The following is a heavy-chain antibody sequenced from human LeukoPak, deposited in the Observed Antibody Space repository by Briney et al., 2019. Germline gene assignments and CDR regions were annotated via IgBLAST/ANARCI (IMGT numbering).Heavy chain of an antibody. D-gene: IGHD5-24*01. CDR2: INPSGGST. CDR3: ARGSRRDGYNEFDY. Sequence: GASVKASCKAFGYTFTSNYMHWARQAPGQGLEWMGIINPSGGSTSYAQKFQGRVTMTRDMSTSTVYMELSSLRSEDTAVYYCARGSRRDGYNEFDYWGQGTLVTVSS. J-gene: IGHJ4*02. CDR1: GYTFTSNY. V-gene: IGHV1-46*01.